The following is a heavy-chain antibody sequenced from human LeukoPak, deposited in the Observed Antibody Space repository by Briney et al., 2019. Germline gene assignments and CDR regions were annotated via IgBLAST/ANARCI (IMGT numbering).Heavy chain of an antibody. CDR3: ARGLTFGPKAY. CDR1: GFSFGGYW. Sequence: GGSLRLSCAASGFSFGGYWMNWVRQAPGKGLEWVANVKKDESEKNYVDSVKGRFTISRDNAKKSLYLQMNSLRVEDTAVYYCARGLTFGPKAYWGQGTLVTVSS. V-gene: IGHV3-7*01. J-gene: IGHJ4*02. CDR2: VKKDESEK. D-gene: IGHD3/OR15-3a*01.